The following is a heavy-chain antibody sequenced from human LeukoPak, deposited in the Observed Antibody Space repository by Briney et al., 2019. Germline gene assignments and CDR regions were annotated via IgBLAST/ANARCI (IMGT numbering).Heavy chain of an antibody. CDR3: AILLGSSWKTHDY. CDR1: GGSISSSNW. Sequence: SETLSLTCAVSGGSISSSNWWSWVRQPPGKGLEWIGEIYHSGSTNYNPSLKSRVTISVDKSKNQFSLKLSSVTAADTAVYYCAILLGSSWKTHDYWGQGTLVTVSS. D-gene: IGHD6-13*01. J-gene: IGHJ4*02. V-gene: IGHV4-4*02. CDR2: IYHSGST.